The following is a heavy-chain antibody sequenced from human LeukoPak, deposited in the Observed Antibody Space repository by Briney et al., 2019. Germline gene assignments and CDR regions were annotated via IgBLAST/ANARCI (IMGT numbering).Heavy chain of an antibody. D-gene: IGHD6-13*01. J-gene: IGHJ6*02. CDR1: GYTFTSYG. Sequence: ASVKVSCKASGYTFTSYGISWVRQAPGQGLEWMGWISAYNGNTNYAQKLQGRVTMTTDTSTSTVYMELRSLRSDDTAVYYCARDFRLRQQLVRYYYYGMDVWGQGTTVTVSS. V-gene: IGHV1-18*01. CDR2: ISAYNGNT. CDR3: ARDFRLRQQLVRYYYYGMDV.